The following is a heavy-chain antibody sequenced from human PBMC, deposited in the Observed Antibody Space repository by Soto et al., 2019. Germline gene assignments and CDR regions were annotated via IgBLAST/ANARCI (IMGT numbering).Heavy chain of an antibody. Sequence: SEPLSLTCTVSGGSISSYYWSWIRQPPGKGLEWIGYIYYSGSTNYNPSLKSRVTISVDTSKNQFSLKLSSVTAADTAVYYCASHSSSQTPFDYWGQGTLVTVSS. CDR1: GGSISSYY. J-gene: IGHJ4*02. V-gene: IGHV4-59*01. D-gene: IGHD6-13*01. CDR3: ASHSSSQTPFDY. CDR2: IYYSGST.